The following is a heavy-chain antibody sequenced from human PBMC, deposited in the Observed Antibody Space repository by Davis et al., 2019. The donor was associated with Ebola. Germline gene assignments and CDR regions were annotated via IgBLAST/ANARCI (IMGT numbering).Heavy chain of an antibody. CDR2: ISSSGSTI. CDR1: GIIFSDYY. J-gene: IGHJ6*02. Sequence: PGGPLRLSCGTPGIIFSDYYMSCIRQAPGKGLKWVSYISSSGSTIYYADSVKGRFTISRDNAKNSLYLQMNSLRAEDTAVYYCARDQIYSGSYYYYYGMDVWGQGTTVTVSS. CDR3: ARDQIYSGSYYYYYGMDV. D-gene: IGHD1-26*01. V-gene: IGHV3-11*01.